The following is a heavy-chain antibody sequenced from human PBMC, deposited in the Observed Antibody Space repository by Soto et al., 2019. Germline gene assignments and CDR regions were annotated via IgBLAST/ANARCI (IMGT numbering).Heavy chain of an antibody. CDR1: GYTFTSYA. J-gene: IGHJ4*02. CDR3: ARVVGIAVDDY. V-gene: IGHV1-3*01. CDR2: INAGNGNT. Sequence: QVQLVQSGAEVKKPGASVKVSCKASGYTFTSYAMHWVRQAPGQRLEGMGWINAGNGNTKYSQKFQGRVTITRDTSASTAYIELSSLRSEDTAVYYCARVVGIAVDDYWGQGTLVTVSS. D-gene: IGHD6-19*01.